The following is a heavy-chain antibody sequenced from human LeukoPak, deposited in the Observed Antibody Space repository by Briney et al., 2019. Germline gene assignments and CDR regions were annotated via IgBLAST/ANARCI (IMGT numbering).Heavy chain of an antibody. CDR2: IHYSGST. CDR1: GGSFSGSFSDYY. D-gene: IGHD3-16*01. J-gene: IGHJ4*02. Sequence: SETLSLTCAAYGGSFSGSFSDYYWTCIRQTPGKGVEWIGEIHYSGSTNYNPSLKSRVTISVDTSKNQFSLKLNSLTAADTAVYYCTTFRWGVGFEYWGQRTLATVSS. V-gene: IGHV4-34*01. CDR3: TTFRWGVGFEY.